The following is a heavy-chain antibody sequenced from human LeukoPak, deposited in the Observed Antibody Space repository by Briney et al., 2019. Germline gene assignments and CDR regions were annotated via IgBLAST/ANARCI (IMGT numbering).Heavy chain of an antibody. D-gene: IGHD2-15*01. CDR2: ISGVGDRT. J-gene: IGHJ6*03. CDR3: AKRADGCSGVSCYYYYMDV. CDR1: GFTFSNYA. Sequence: GRSLRLSCAASGFTFSNYAMNWVRHAPGKGLEWVSTISGVGDRTYYAESVKGRFTMSRDNSKNTVYLQMNSLRVEDTAIYYCAKRADGCSGVSCYYYYMDVWGKGTTVTVSS. V-gene: IGHV3-23*01.